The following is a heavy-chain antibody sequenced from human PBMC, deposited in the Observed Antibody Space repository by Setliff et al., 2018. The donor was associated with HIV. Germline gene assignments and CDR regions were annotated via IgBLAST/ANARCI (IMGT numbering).Heavy chain of an antibody. V-gene: IGHV4-34*01. J-gene: IGHJ5*02. CDR1: GESFSGYY. CDR3: ARQDDFWSGSNWFDP. D-gene: IGHD3-3*01. CDR2: INHSGNT. Sequence: PSETLSLTCAVYGESFSGYYWSWIRQPPGKGLEWIGEINHSGNTNYNPSLKSRVTISADTSKKQFSLKLTSVTAADTAVYYCARQDDFWSGSNWFDPWGQGIQVTVSS.